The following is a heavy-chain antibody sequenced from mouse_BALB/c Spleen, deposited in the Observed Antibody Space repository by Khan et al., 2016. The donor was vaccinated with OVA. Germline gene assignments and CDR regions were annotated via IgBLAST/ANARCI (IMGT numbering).Heavy chain of an antibody. V-gene: IGHV1-9*01. CDR3: ARRARFAY. CDR2: ILPGSGNT. J-gene: IGHJ3*01. CDR1: GYTFSSYW. Sequence: QVQLQQPGAELMKPGASVKISCQATGYTFSSYWIEWIKQRPGHGLEWIGEILPGSGNTNYNENFKGKATFTADTSSNKAYMQLSSLTSEDSAVYYCARRARFAYWGQGTLVTVSA.